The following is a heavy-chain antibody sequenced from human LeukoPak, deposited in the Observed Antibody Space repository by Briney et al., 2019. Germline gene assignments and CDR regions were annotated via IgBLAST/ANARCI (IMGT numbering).Heavy chain of an antibody. V-gene: IGHV3-23*01. CDR2: ISGSGGST. CDR1: GFTFSSYA. Sequence: GGSLRLSCAASGFTFSSYAMSWVRQAPGKGLEWVSAISGSGGSTYYADSVKGRFTISRDNSENTLYLQMSSLRAEDTAVYYCAKDRSYGSGSYWFWSDAFDIWGQGTMVTVSS. D-gene: IGHD3-10*01. CDR3: AKDRSYGSGSYWFWSDAFDI. J-gene: IGHJ3*02.